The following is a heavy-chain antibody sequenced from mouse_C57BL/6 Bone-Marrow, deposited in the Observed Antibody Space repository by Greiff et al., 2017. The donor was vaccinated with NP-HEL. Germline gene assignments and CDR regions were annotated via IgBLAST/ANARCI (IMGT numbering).Heavy chain of an antibody. CDR3: ARDEVPTSPYYSNWAWFAY. Sequence: EVQWVESGGDLVKPGGSLKLSCAASGFTFSSYGMSWVRQTPDKRLEWVATISSGGSYTYYPDSVKGRFTISRDNAKNTLYLQMSSLKSEDTAMYYCARDEVPTSPYYSNWAWFAYWGQGTLVTVSA. V-gene: IGHV5-6*01. D-gene: IGHD2-5*01. J-gene: IGHJ3*01. CDR1: GFTFSSYG. CDR2: ISSGGSYT.